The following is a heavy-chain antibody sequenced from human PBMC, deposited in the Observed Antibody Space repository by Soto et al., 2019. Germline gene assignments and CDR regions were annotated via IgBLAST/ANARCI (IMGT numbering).Heavy chain of an antibody. Sequence: EERLVQSGGGLVQPGGSLGLSCEPSGFPVGGNSMSWVRQAPGKGLELVSLIYSGGNPFYADSMKGRFTLSRDNSNNMLYLQMDSLRAEDTAVYYCARGPNSDCWGQGTLVIVSS. CDR1: GFPVGGNS. V-gene: IGHV3-53*01. J-gene: IGHJ4*02. D-gene: IGHD2-21*01. CDR3: ARGPNSDC. CDR2: IYSGGNP.